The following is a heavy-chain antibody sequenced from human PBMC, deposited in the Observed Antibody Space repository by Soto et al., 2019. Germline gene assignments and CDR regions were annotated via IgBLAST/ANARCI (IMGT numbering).Heavy chain of an antibody. CDR3: AREGRRDSGSYQEDY. D-gene: IGHD1-26*01. Sequence: QVQLVQSGAEVKKPGSSVKVSCKASGGTFSSYAISWVRQAPGQGLEWMGGIIPIFGTANYAQKFQGRVTITADESTSTAYMERSSLRSEHTAVYYCAREGRRDSGSYQEDYWGQGTLVTVSS. CDR2: IIPIFGTA. V-gene: IGHV1-69*01. J-gene: IGHJ4*02. CDR1: GGTFSSYA.